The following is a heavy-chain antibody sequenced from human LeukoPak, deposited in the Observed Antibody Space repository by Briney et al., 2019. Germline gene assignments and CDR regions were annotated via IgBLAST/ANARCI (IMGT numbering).Heavy chain of an antibody. V-gene: IGHV3-53*01. CDR1: GFSVSDNS. J-gene: IGHJ4*02. CDR3: ARDLRSSGYYAFDY. Sequence: GGSLRLSCTVSGFSVSDNSMSWVRQAPGKGLEWVSFIYSGTTHYSDSVKGRFTTSRDNAKNSLYLQMNSLRAEDTAVYYCARDLRSSGYYAFDYWGQGTLVTVSS. CDR2: IYSGTT. D-gene: IGHD3-22*01.